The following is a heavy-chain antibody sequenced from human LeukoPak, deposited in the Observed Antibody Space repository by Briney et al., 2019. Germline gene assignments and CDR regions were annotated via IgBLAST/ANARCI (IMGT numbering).Heavy chain of an antibody. D-gene: IGHD3-16*02. Sequence: SETLSLTCTVSGDSVAYSNDYWGWIRQPPGKGLEWIGSIYYGGNTYYSPSLKSRLTIYVDTSKNQFSLRLSSVTAADTAVYYCARHSSSLLAELASFYFDAWGQGILVPVSS. CDR1: GDSVAYSNDY. CDR3: ARHSSSLLAELASFYFDA. J-gene: IGHJ4*02. V-gene: IGHV4-39*01. CDR2: IYYGGNT.